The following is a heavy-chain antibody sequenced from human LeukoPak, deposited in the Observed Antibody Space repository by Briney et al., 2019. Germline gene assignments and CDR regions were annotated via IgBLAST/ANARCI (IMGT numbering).Heavy chain of an antibody. Sequence: ASVKVSCKASGYTFISHAMNWVRQAPGQGLEWMGWISAYNGNKNYAQMFQGRVTMTTDTSTNTAYMELRSLRSDDTAVYYCAKIDYSTSADYWGQGTLVTVSS. CDR1: GYTFISHA. D-gene: IGHD6-13*01. CDR2: ISAYNGNK. J-gene: IGHJ4*02. V-gene: IGHV1-18*01. CDR3: AKIDYSTSADY.